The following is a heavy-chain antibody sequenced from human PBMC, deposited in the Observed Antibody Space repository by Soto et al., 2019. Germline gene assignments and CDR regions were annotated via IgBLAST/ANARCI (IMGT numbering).Heavy chain of an antibody. CDR2: ISYDGTNK. J-gene: IGHJ4*02. CDR1: GFTFSTYA. D-gene: IGHD1-1*01. CDR3: ARDGATY. V-gene: IGHV3-30-3*01. Sequence: QVQLVESGGGVVQPGRSLRLSCAASGFTFSTYAMHWLRQAPGKGLEWVAVISYDGTNKYYADSVKGRFTISRDNSKNTLDLQMNSLRAEDTAVFYFARDGATYWGQGTPVIVSS.